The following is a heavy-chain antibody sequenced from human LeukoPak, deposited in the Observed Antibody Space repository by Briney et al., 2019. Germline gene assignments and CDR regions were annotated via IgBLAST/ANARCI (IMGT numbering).Heavy chain of an antibody. CDR2: IYTSGST. V-gene: IGHV4-61*02. D-gene: IGHD2-2*01. CDR3: ARGTQDIVVVPAANNWFDP. Sequence: SETLSLTCTVSGGSISSGSYYWSWLRQPAGKGLEWIGRIYTSGSTNYNPSLKSRVTISVDTSKNQFSLKLSSVTAADTAVYYCARGTQDIVVVPAANNWFDPWGQGTLVTVSS. J-gene: IGHJ5*02. CDR1: GGSISSGSYY.